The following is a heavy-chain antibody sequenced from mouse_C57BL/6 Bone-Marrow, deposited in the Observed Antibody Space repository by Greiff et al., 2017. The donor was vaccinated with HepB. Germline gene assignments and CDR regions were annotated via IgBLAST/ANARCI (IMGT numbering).Heavy chain of an antibody. V-gene: IGHV2-2*01. CDR1: GFSLTSYG. Sequence: VNVVESGPGLVQPSQSLSITCTVSGFSLTSYGVHWVRQSPGKGLEWLGVIWSGGSTDYNAAFISRLSISKDNSKSPVFFKMNSLQADDTAIYYCARSPYYYGSSYSFDYWGQGTTLTVSS. CDR3: ARSPYYYGSSYSFDY. J-gene: IGHJ2*01. D-gene: IGHD1-1*01. CDR2: IWSGGST.